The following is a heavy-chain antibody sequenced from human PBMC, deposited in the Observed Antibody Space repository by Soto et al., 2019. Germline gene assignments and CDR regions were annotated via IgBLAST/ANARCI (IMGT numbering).Heavy chain of an antibody. V-gene: IGHV4-31*11. CDR3: ARGDDYDGSCYAIFDY. D-gene: IGHD3-22*01. CDR2: ISNSGST. J-gene: IGHJ4*02. Sequence: QVQLQESGPGLVKPSQTLSLTCAVSGGSISSGGYFWSWIRHHPGKGLEWIGYISNSGSTYYNPSLKRRVTMSVDTSKNQFSLKLSSVTAADTAVYYCARGDDYDGSCYAIFDYWGQGTLVTVSS. CDR1: GGSISSGGYF.